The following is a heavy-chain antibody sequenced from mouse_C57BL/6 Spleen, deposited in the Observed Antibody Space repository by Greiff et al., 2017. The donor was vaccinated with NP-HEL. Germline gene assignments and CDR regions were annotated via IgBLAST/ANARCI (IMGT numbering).Heavy chain of an antibody. Sequence: QVQLQQSGAELVRPGTSVKVSCKASGYAFTNYLIEWVKQRPGQGLEWIGVINPGSGGTNDNEKFKGKATLTADKSSSTAYMQLSSLTSEDSAVYFCARSGYYGSSQFAYWGQGTLVTVSA. CDR2: INPGSGGT. V-gene: IGHV1-54*01. CDR3: ARSGYYGSSQFAY. D-gene: IGHD1-1*01. CDR1: GYAFTNYL. J-gene: IGHJ3*01.